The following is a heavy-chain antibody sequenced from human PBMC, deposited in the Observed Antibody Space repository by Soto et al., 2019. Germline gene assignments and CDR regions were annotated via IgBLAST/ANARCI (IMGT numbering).Heavy chain of an antibody. CDR2: ISAYNGNT. Sequence: GASVKVSCKASGYTFTSHGISWVRQAPGQGLEWMGWISAYNGNTNYAQKLQGRVTMTTDTSTSTAYMELRSLRSDDTAVYYCARDRQYNWNYNWFDPWGQGTLVTVSS. J-gene: IGHJ5*02. CDR1: GYTFTSHG. V-gene: IGHV1-18*01. CDR3: ARDRQYNWNYNWFDP. D-gene: IGHD1-7*01.